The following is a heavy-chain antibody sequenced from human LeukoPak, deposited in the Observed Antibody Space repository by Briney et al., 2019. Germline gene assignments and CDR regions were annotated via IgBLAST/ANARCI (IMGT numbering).Heavy chain of an antibody. CDR3: ARGRGYNSFDY. Sequence: SETLSLTSAVYGGSFSGYFWSWIRQSPGKGLEWIGEINHSGSTNYNPSLKSRVTISVDASKNQFSLKLSSVTAADTAVYYCARGRGYNSFDYWGQGTLVTVSS. CDR1: GGSFSGYF. D-gene: IGHD5-24*01. V-gene: IGHV4-34*01. J-gene: IGHJ4*02. CDR2: INHSGST.